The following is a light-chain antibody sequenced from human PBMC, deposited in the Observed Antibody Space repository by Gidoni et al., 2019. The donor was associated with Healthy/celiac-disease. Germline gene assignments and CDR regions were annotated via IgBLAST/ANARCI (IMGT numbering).Light chain of an antibody. CDR2: AAS. J-gene: IGKJ2*01. Sequence: DIQMTQSPSSLSASVGDRVTITCRASQSISSYLNWYQQKPGKAPKLLIYAASSLKSGVPSRFSGSGSVTDFTLTISSLQPEDFATYYCQQSYSTPPYTFGQGTKLEIK. CDR1: QSISSY. CDR3: QQSYSTPPYT. V-gene: IGKV1-39*01.